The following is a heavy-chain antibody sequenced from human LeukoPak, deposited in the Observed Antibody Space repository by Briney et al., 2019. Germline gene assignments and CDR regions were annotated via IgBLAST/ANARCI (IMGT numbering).Heavy chain of an antibody. CDR1: GGPISSSSYY. CDR3: ARLADMVRAYYYYGMDV. D-gene: IGHD3-10*01. CDR2: IYYSGST. J-gene: IGHJ6*02. V-gene: IGHV4-39*01. Sequence: KSSETLSLTCTVSGGPISSSSYYWGWIRQPPGKGLEWIGSIYYSGSTYYNPSLKSRVTISVDTSKNQFSLKLSSVTAADTAVYYCARLADMVRAYYYYGMDVWGQGTTVTVSS.